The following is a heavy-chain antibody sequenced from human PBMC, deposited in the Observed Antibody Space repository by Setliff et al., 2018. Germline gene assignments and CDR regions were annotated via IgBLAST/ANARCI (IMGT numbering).Heavy chain of an antibody. CDR3: ARVTGFSYMDV. J-gene: IGHJ6*03. CDR2: IYTDGST. V-gene: IGHV4-61*02. D-gene: IGHD3-3*01. Sequence: SETLSLTCTVSGDSISSRTYYWSWIRQSAGKGLECLGRIYTDGSTKYNPSLNSRVTLLIDTANNQISLRLTSVTAADTAVYFCARVTGFSYMDVWGKGTTVTVSS. CDR1: GDSISSRTYY.